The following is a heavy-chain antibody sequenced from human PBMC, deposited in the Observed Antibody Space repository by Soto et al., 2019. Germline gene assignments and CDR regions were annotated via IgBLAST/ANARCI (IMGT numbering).Heavy chain of an antibody. CDR1: GGCISRDCNS. Sequence: PSETLSLTCGVCGGCISRDCNSWRWLRQQKEKGLEWIGYIYHSGSTYYNPSLKSRVTISVDRSKNQFSLKLSSVTAADTAVYYCARGQVATINQFWHNWFDSWGQGTLVTVSS. J-gene: IGHJ5*01. CDR3: ARGQVATINQFWHNWFDS. V-gene: IGHV4-30-2*01. D-gene: IGHD5-12*01. CDR2: IYHSGST.